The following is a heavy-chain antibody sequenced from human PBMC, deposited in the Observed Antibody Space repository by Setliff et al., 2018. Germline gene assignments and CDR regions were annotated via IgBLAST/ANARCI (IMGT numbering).Heavy chain of an antibody. CDR1: GGSFSGYH. V-gene: IGHV4-34*01. CDR2: IYHSGST. D-gene: IGHD2-2*01. CDR3: ARAVPRGATPDYWYFDL. Sequence: SETLSLTCAVYGGSFSGYHWSWIRQAPGKGLEWIGSIYHSGSTYFNPSLKSRVTISVDTSKNQFSLKLNSVTAAETTVYYCARAVPRGATPDYWYFDLWGQGTLVTVSS. J-gene: IGHJ2*01.